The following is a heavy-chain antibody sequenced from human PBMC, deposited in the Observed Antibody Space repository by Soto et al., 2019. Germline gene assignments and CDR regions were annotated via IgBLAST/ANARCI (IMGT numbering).Heavy chain of an antibody. Sequence: QVQLQESGPGLLRPSETLSLHCSVSGGSISGYYWSWIRQAPGKGLGYIGHMFYSAPPNLSPSLKRRVGMSVDISKNQSSLWLISVTAAATAVYFCAWWYCTRGPCNTFDYWGQGILVTVSS. J-gene: IGHJ4*02. D-gene: IGHD2-15*01. CDR2: MFYSAPP. CDR1: GGSISGYY. CDR3: AWWYCTRGPCNTFDY. V-gene: IGHV4-59*01.